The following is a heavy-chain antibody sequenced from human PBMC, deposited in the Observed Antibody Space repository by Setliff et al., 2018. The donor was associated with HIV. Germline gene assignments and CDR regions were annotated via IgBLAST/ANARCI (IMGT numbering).Heavy chain of an antibody. CDR3: VRGPQWLVQKGRVYYFDY. J-gene: IGHJ4*02. Sequence: SETLSLTCAVSGDSITSRNYHWDWVRQPPGKGLEWIGSLFYTGSTSCNPSLRSRVTISGDTSKNQFFLKLNSMTAADTAVYFCVRGPQWLVQKGRVYYFDYWGQGALVTVSS. CDR1: GDSITSRNYH. CDR2: LFYTGST. D-gene: IGHD6-19*01. V-gene: IGHV4-39*07.